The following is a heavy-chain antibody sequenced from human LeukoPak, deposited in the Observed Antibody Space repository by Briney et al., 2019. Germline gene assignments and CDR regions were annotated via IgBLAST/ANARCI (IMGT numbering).Heavy chain of an antibody. CDR3: ARDGGLHTNFDY. Sequence: GGFLRLSCAASGFSFRNYWMGWVRQAPGKGLEWAANTKPDGSAEYYADSVRGRFTASRDNANNLLYLQMNRLRAEDTAVYYCARDGGLHTNFDYWGQGTLLTVSS. D-gene: IGHD2-15*01. CDR1: GFSFRNYW. V-gene: IGHV3-7*01. J-gene: IGHJ4*02. CDR2: TKPDGSAE.